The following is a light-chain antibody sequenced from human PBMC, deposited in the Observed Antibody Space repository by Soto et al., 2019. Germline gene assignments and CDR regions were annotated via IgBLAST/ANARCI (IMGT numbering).Light chain of an antibody. Sequence: EIVLTQSPATLSLSPGERATLSCRASQSVSSYFAWYQQKPGQAPRLLIYDASNRATGIPARFSGSGSATAFTLTIRSLEPADFAVYYGQQRSNWPLTFGRGTKVEIK. J-gene: IGKJ1*01. V-gene: IGKV3-11*01. CDR2: DAS. CDR3: QQRSNWPLT. CDR1: QSVSSY.